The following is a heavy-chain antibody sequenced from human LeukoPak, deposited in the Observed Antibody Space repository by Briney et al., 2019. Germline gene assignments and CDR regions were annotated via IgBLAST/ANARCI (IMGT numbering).Heavy chain of an antibody. CDR1: GDSISSYY. Sequence: PSETLSLTCTVSGDSISSYYWSWIRQPPGKGLEWIGYIYYTGSTNYNPSLKSRVTISVDTSKSQLSLKLSSVTAADTAVYYCARDRANGSGWYGLGYWGQGTRVTVSS. V-gene: IGHV4-59*01. CDR2: IYYTGST. J-gene: IGHJ4*02. D-gene: IGHD6-13*01. CDR3: ARDRANGSGWYGLGY.